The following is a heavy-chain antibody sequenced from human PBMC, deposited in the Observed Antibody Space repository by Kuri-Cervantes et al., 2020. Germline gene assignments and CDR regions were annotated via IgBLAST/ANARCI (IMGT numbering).Heavy chain of an antibody. CDR3: ARDRMRYCSGGSCYPFDY. CDR1: GCTFTSYG. D-gene: IGHD2-15*01. Sequence: ASVKVSCKASGCTFTSYGISWVRQAPGQGLEWMGWISAYNGNTNYAQKLQGRATMTTDTSTGTAYMELRSLRSDDTAVYYCARDRMRYCSGGSCYPFDYWGQGTLVTVSS. V-gene: IGHV1-18*01. J-gene: IGHJ4*02. CDR2: ISAYNGNT.